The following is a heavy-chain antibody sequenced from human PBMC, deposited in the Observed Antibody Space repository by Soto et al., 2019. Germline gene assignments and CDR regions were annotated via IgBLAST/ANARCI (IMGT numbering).Heavy chain of an antibody. Sequence: SETLSLTCAVSGGSISSGDYYWSWIRQPPGKGLEWIGYIYYSGSTYYNPSLKSRVTISVDTSKNQFSLKLSSVTAADTAVYYCASGLYYYGSGSYYQGYYYYGMDVWGQGTTVTVSS. V-gene: IGHV4-30-4*01. CDR1: GGSISSGDYY. CDR2: IYYSGST. J-gene: IGHJ6*02. CDR3: ASGLYYYGSGSYYQGYYYYGMDV. D-gene: IGHD3-10*01.